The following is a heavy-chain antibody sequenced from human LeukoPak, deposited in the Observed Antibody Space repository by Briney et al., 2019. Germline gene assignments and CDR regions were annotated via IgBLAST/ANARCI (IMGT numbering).Heavy chain of an antibody. J-gene: IGHJ4*02. Sequence: SETLSLTCTVSGGSVSSHRYYWGWLRQPPGKGLEGIGSVYYSGSTYYNPSLKSRVTISVDTSKNQFSLKLSSVPAADTAVFYCASGTWGFYDTTVGVYWGQGTLVTVSS. D-gene: IGHD3-22*01. CDR2: VYYSGST. CDR3: ASGTWGFYDTTVGVY. CDR1: GGSVSSHRYY. V-gene: IGHV4-39*07.